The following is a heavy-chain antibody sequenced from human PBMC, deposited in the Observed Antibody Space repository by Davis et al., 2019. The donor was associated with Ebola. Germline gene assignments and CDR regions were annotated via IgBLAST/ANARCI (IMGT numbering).Heavy chain of an antibody. V-gene: IGHV1-2*06. D-gene: IGHD4-11*01. Sequence: ASVQVSCKASGYTFIDYNIHWMRQAPGQGLEWLGRVILKSGATNYAQKFQGRVTMTRDTSISTVYMELSSLRYDDTADYYCARGHNYAHEYWGQGTLVTVSS. J-gene: IGHJ4*02. CDR1: GYTFIDYN. CDR3: ARGHNYAHEY. CDR2: VILKSGAT.